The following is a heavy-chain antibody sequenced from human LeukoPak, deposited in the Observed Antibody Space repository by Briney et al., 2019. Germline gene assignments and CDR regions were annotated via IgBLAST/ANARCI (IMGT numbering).Heavy chain of an antibody. Sequence: GPVKVSCKASGYTFTSYDINWVRQAIGQGLEWMGWMNPNSGNTGYAQKFQGRVTMTRNTSISTAYMELSSLRSEDTAVYYCARDTPINGLVVAATFDYYYGMDVWGQGTTVTVSS. CDR3: ARDTPINGLVVAATFDYYYGMDV. V-gene: IGHV1-8*01. CDR2: MNPNSGNT. CDR1: GYTFTSYD. D-gene: IGHD2-15*01. J-gene: IGHJ6*02.